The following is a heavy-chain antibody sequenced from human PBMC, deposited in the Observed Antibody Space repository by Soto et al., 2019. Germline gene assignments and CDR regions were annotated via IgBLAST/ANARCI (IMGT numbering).Heavy chain of an antibody. J-gene: IGHJ6*02. CDR3: ARAVTWGLDV. CDR2: ISRSSTGI. CDR1: GFTFSLYS. V-gene: IGHV3-48*02. D-gene: IGHD3-10*01. Sequence: EVQLVESGGGLVQPGGSLRLSCAASGFTFSLYSMSWVRQAPGKGLEWVSYISRSSTGIHYADSVKGRFTISRDDATNSMNLQMNSLREGDTAVYYCARAVTWGLDVWGQGTTVSISS.